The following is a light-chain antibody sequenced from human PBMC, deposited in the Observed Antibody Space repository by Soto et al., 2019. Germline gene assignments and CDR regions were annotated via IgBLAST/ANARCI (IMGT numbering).Light chain of an antibody. CDR1: QTIATNSY. V-gene: IGKV3-20*01. Sequence: TQSPSTLSASVGDRVTITCRASQTIATNSYIAWYQVKPGQAPRLLIYDTSSRATGIPDRFSGSGSGTDFTLTITRLEPEDFAVFYCQQYGTSEIIFCQGTRLEIK. CDR2: DTS. CDR3: QQYGTSEII. J-gene: IGKJ5*01.